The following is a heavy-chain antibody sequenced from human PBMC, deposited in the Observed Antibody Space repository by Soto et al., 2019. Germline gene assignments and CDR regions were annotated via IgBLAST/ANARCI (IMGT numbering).Heavy chain of an antibody. CDR1: GFTFSSYG. D-gene: IGHD2-15*01. J-gene: IGHJ6*02. Sequence: GGSLRLSCAASGFTFSSYGMRWVRQAPGKGLEWVAVISYDGSNKYYADSVKGRFTISRDNSKNTLYLQMNSLRAEDTAVYYCAKAVVAATWLSYYYYGMDVWGQGTTVTVSS. V-gene: IGHV3-30*18. CDR2: ISYDGSNK. CDR3: AKAVVAATWLSYYYYGMDV.